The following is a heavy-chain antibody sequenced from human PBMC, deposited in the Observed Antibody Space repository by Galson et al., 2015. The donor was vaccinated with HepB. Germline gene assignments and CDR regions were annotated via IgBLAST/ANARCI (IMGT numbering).Heavy chain of an antibody. J-gene: IGHJ6*03. V-gene: IGHV3-21*01. CDR1: GFTFTTYT. CDR2: ISSSTTYI. CDR3: ARDPPMDV. Sequence: SLRLSCAASGFTFTTYTMNWVRQAPGKGLEWVSSISSSTTYIYYADSVRGRFTISRDNAKNSFYLQMNSLRAEDTAVYYCARDPPMDVWGKGTTVTVSS.